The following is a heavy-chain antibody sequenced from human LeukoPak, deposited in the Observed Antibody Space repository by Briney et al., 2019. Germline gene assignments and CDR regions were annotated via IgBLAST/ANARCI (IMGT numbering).Heavy chain of an antibody. V-gene: IGHV1-69*04. Sequence: GASVKVSCKASGGTFSSYAISWVRQAPGQGLEWMGRIIPILGTANYAQKFQGRVTITADKSTSTAYMELSSLRSEDTAVYYCARDDGYSGYDDLDYWGQGTLVTVSS. CDR2: IIPILGTA. J-gene: IGHJ4*02. CDR3: ARDDGYSGYDDLDY. CDR1: GGTFSSYA. D-gene: IGHD5-12*01.